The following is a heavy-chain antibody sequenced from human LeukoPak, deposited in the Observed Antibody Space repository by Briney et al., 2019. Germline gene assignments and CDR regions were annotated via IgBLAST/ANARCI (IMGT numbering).Heavy chain of an antibody. J-gene: IGHJ4*02. CDR2: INAGNGNT. CDR1: GYTFTSYA. Sequence: GASVKVSCKASGYTFTSYAMHWVRQAPGQRLEWMGWINAGNGNTKYSQKFQGRVTITRDTSASTAYMELSSLRSEDTAVYYCAREKGCSGGSCYSDLPFDYWGQGTLVTVSS. D-gene: IGHD2-15*01. CDR3: AREKGCSGGSCYSDLPFDY. V-gene: IGHV1-3*01.